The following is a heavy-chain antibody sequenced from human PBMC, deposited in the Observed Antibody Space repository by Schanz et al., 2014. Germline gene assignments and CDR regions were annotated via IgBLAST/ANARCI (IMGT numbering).Heavy chain of an antibody. CDR3: ARGIPYCSSTSCSGLDAYDV. J-gene: IGHJ3*01. CDR1: GYIFGSHG. Sequence: QLMQSGSEVRKPGASVKVSCKASGYIFGSHGMTWVRQAPGQGPELMGWINAHTGNTQYAQKFQGRVNMTRDTVTTTVHLELTRLRTDDTAMYYCARGIPYCSSTSCSGLDAYDVWGQGTLVTVSS. D-gene: IGHD2-2*01. V-gene: IGHV1-18*01. CDR2: INAHTGNT.